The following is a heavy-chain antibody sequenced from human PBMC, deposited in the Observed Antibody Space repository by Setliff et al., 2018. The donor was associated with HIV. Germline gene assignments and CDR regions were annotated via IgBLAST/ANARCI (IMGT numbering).Heavy chain of an antibody. CDR2: ITSKPNNYAT. D-gene: IGHD3-9*01. Sequence: GGSLRLSCAASGFTFSDSAMHWVRQASGKGLEWVGRITSKPNNYATAYAASVTGRFTISRDDSKNTAFLQMNSLKTEDTAVYYCARTQITISDYWGQGTLVTVSS. CDR1: GFTFSDSA. CDR3: ARTQITISDY. J-gene: IGHJ4*02. V-gene: IGHV3-73*01.